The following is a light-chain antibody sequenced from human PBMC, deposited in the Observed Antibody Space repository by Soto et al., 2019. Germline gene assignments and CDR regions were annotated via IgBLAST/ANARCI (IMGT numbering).Light chain of an antibody. V-gene: IGLV2-14*01. CDR3: ISSTSSDTYV. J-gene: IGLJ1*01. CDR2: DVT. CDR1: STDVGGYKY. Sequence: QSALTQPASVSGSPGQSITISCTGTSTDVGGYKYVSWYQQNPGKAPKLMIYDVTSRPSGVSDRFSGSKSGNTASLIISGLQPEDEADYYCISSTSSDTYVFGTGTKVTVL.